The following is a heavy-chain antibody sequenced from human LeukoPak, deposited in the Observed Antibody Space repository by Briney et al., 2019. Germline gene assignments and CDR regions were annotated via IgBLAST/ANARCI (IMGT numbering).Heavy chain of an antibody. CDR2: IYTSGST. CDR3: ARASHDYGDYSHFDY. V-gene: IGHV4-61*02. Sequence: SQTLSLTCTVSGGSISSGSYYWSWIRQPAGKGLEWIGRIYTSGSTNYNPSLKTRVTISVDKSKNQFSLKLSSVTAADTAVYYCARASHDYGDYSHFDYWGQGTLVTVSS. CDR1: GGSISSGSYY. J-gene: IGHJ4*02. D-gene: IGHD4-17*01.